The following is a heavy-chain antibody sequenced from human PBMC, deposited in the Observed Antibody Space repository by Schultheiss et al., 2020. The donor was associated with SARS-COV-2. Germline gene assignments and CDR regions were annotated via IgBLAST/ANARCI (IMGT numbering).Heavy chain of an antibody. J-gene: IGHJ5*02. CDR2: INHSGST. D-gene: IGHD6-19*01. CDR1: GGSISSGDYY. Sequence: SQTLSLTCTVSGGSISSGDYYWSWIRQPPGKGLEWIGEINHSGSTNYNSSLKSRVTISVDTSKNQFSLRLSSVTAADTAVYYCARAQRLANWFDPWGQGTLVTVSS. CDR3: ARAQRLANWFDP. V-gene: IGHV4-39*07.